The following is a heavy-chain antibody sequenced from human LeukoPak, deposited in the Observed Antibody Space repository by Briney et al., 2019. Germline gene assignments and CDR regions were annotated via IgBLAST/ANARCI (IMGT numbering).Heavy chain of an antibody. V-gene: IGHV1-46*01. Sequence: VASVKVSCKASGYTFTSYYMHWVRQAPGQGLEWMGIINPSGGSTSYAQKFQGRVTMTRDTSTSTVYMELSSLRSEDTAVYYCARVKPNYYDSSAYGTFDIWGQGTMVIVSS. D-gene: IGHD3-22*01. CDR1: GYTFTSYY. CDR2: INPSGGST. J-gene: IGHJ3*02. CDR3: ARVKPNYYDSSAYGTFDI.